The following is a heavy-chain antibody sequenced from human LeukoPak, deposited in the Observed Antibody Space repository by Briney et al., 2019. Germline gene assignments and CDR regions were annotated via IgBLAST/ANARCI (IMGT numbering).Heavy chain of an antibody. CDR1: GFTFSDYA. D-gene: IGHD1-26*01. V-gene: IGHV3-23*01. CDR3: AKDRSIGTYYTFDH. J-gene: IGHJ4*02. Sequence: GGSLRLSCAASGFTFSDYAMTWLRQAPGKGLEWVGTISGSGVMTYYADSVKGRFTVSADNSKNTMYLQMSSLTAADTAVYYCAKDRSIGTYYTFDHWGQGTLVTVSS. CDR2: ISGSGVMT.